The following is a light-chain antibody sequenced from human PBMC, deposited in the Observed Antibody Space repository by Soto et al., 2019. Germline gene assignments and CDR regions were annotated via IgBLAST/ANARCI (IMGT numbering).Light chain of an antibody. CDR3: QQYGSSPRT. CDR2: GES. J-gene: IGKJ1*01. Sequence: EIVLTQSPGTLSLSPGERATLSCRASQSVSSSYLAWYQQKPGQAPRLLIYGESSRATGIQDRFSGSGSGTDFTLTIIRLEPEDFAVYYCQQYGSSPRTFGQGTKV. V-gene: IGKV3-20*01. CDR1: QSVSSSY.